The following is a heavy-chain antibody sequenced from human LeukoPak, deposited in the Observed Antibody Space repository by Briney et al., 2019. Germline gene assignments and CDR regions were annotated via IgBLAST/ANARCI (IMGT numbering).Heavy chain of an antibody. J-gene: IGHJ6*03. Sequence: GASVKVSCKASGYTFTGYYMHWVRQAPGQGLEWMGWINPNSGGTNYAQKFQGRVTMTRDTSISTAYMELSRLRSGDTAVYYCARTQGPGPDYYYYMDVWGKGTTVTVSS. CDR3: ARTQGPGPDYYYYMDV. V-gene: IGHV1-2*02. CDR2: INPNSGGT. CDR1: GYTFTGYY.